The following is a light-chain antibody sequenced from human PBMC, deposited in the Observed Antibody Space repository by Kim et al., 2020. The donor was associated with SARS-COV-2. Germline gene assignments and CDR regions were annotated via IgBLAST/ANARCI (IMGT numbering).Light chain of an antibody. CDR1: QDIANS. V-gene: IGKV1-27*01. CDR2: AAS. Sequence: ASVGYRVTIPCRSSQDIANSLAWYQQKPGTVPKLLIYAASTLQSGVPSRFSGSGSGTEFTLTIGSLQTEDVATYYCQKYDTAPWTFGPGTKVEIK. J-gene: IGKJ1*01. CDR3: QKYDTAPWT.